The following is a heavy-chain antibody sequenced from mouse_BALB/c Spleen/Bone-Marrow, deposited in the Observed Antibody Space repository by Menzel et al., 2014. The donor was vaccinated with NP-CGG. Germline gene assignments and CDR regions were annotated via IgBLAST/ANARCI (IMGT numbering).Heavy chain of an antibody. V-gene: IGHV1-9*01. CDR3: ARLITTGGFAY. D-gene: IGHD2-4*01. Sequence: VKLMESGAELMKPGASVKISCKATGYTFSTYWMEWVKQRPGHGLEWIGEILPGSGTTNYNEKFKGKATFTADTSSNTAYMQLSSLTSEDSAVYYCARLITTGGFAYWGQGTLVTVSA. J-gene: IGHJ3*01. CDR2: ILPGSGTT. CDR1: GYTFSTYW.